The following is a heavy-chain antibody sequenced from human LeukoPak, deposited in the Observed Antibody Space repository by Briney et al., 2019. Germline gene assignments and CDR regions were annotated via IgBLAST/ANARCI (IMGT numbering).Heavy chain of an antibody. CDR3: ARDAAYSSGWVDY. V-gene: IGHV4-30-4*08. CDR2: IYYSGST. D-gene: IGHD6-19*01. J-gene: IGHJ4*02. Sequence: SQTLSLTCTVSGGSLSSGDYYWSRIRQPPGKGLEWIGHIYYSGSTYYNPSLKSRVTISVYTSKNQFPLKLSSVTAADTAVYYCARDAAYSSGWVDYWGQGTLVTVSS. CDR1: GGSLSSGDYY.